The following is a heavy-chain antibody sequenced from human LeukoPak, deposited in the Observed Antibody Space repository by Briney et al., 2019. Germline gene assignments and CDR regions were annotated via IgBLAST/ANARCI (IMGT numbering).Heavy chain of an antibody. CDR1: GGTFSSYA. J-gene: IGHJ4*02. CDR3: ASDQIMITFGGVIVKMAH. CDR2: IIPIFGTA. V-gene: IGHV1-69*05. D-gene: IGHD3-16*02. Sequence: GSSVKVSCKASGGTFSSYAISWVRQAPGQGLEWMGGIIPIFGTANYAQKFQGRVTITTDESTSTAYMELSSLRSEDTAVYYCASDQIMITFGGVIVKMAHWGQGTLVTVSS.